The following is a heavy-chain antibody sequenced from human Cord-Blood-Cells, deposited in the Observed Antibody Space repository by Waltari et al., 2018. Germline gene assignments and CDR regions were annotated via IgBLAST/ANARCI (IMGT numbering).Heavy chain of an antibody. Sequence: QVQLVQSGAEVKKHGASVKVPCKASGYTFTCYDINWVRRANGQGLEWRGGMNPNRGNTGYAQKVQGRVTMTGSTSISTAYMELSSRRSEDTAVYYCARGRVGTNWFDPWGQGTLVTVSS. J-gene: IGHJ5*02. CDR1: GYTFTCYD. D-gene: IGHD1-1*01. V-gene: IGHV1-8*01. CDR3: ARGRVGTNWFDP. CDR2: MNPNRGNT.